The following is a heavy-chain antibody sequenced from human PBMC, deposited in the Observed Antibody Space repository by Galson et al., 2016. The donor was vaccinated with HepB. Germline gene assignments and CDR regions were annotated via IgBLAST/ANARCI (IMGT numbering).Heavy chain of an antibody. CDR3: ARDQPHYYGSGSYWYFDL. J-gene: IGHJ2*01. CDR1: EFTFSDYN. CDR2: ISSGSNTI. V-gene: IGHV3-48*02. Sequence: SLRLSCAASEFTFSDYNMNWVRQAPGKELGRVSYISSGSNTIYYADSVKGRFTISRDDAKNSLVLQLNSLRDEDTAVYYCARDQPHYYGSGSYWYFDLWGRGTLVTVSS. D-gene: IGHD3-10*01.